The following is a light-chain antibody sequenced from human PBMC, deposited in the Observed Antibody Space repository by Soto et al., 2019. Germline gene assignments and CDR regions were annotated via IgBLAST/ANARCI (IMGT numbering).Light chain of an antibody. CDR3: SSHAGNNNPFV. V-gene: IGLV2-8*01. J-gene: IGLJ1*01. CDR2: DVN. Sequence: QSALTQPPSASGSPGQSVTISCTGTSSDIGGYNYVSWYQHHPGKAPKVMIYDVNKRPSGVPDRFSGSKSGNTASLTVSGLQAEDEADYYCSSHAGNNNPFVFGTGTKVTVL. CDR1: SSDIGGYNY.